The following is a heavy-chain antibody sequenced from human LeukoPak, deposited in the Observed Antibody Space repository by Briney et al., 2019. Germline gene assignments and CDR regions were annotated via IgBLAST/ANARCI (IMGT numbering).Heavy chain of an antibody. J-gene: IGHJ4*02. CDR2: ISSNGGST. CDR1: GFTFSSYA. Sequence: GGSLRLSCAASGFTFSSYAMHWVRQAPGKGLEYVSAISSNGGSTYYANSVKGRFTISRDNSKNTLYLQMGSLRAEDMAVYYCARSFYSYGGFDYWGQGTLVTVSS. CDR3: ARSFYSYGGFDY. V-gene: IGHV3-64*01. D-gene: IGHD5-18*01.